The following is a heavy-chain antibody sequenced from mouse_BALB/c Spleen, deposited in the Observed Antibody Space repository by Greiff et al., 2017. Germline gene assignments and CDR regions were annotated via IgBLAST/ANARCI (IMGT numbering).Heavy chain of an antibody. J-gene: IGHJ4*01. Sequence: EVQGVESGGGLVKPGGSLKLSCAASGFTFSSYTMSWVRQTPEKRLEWVATISSGGSYTYYPDSVKGRFTISRDNAKNTLYLQMSSLKSEDTAMYYCTREDYYGSSNYAMDYWGQGTSVTVSS. CDR1: GFTFSSYT. CDR2: ISSGGSYT. D-gene: IGHD1-1*01. CDR3: TREDYYGSSNYAMDY. V-gene: IGHV5-6-4*01.